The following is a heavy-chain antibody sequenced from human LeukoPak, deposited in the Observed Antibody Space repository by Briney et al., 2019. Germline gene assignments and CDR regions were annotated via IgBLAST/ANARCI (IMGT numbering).Heavy chain of an antibody. CDR1: GFTFSSYA. CDR3: ASQIGYCSSGTCYFDF. CDR2: ISSSGSDT. D-gene: IGHD2-15*01. V-gene: IGHV3-23*01. Sequence: QPGGSLRLSCAASGFTFSSYAMSWVRQAPGKGLEWVSAISSSGSDTYHADSVKGRFTISRDKSKNTLYLQMNSLRAEDTAVYYCASQIGYCSSGTCYFDFWGQGSLVTVSS. J-gene: IGHJ4*02.